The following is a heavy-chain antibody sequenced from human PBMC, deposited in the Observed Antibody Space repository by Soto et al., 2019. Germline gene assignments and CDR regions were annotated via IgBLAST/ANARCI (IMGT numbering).Heavy chain of an antibody. CDR3: ARGRTNYGSGSYYIVGIAKPFDY. CDR2: INHSGST. D-gene: IGHD3-10*01. Sequence: SETLSLTCAVYGGSFSGYYWSWIRQPPGKGLEWIGEINHSGSTNYNPSLKSRVTISVDTSKNQFSLKLSSVTAADTAVYYCARGRTNYGSGSYYIVGIAKPFDYWGQGTLVTVAS. CDR1: GGSFSGYY. J-gene: IGHJ4*02. V-gene: IGHV4-34*01.